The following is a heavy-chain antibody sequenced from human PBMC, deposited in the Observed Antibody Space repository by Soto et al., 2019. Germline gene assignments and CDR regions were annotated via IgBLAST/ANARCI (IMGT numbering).Heavy chain of an antibody. D-gene: IGHD4-4*01. Sequence: EVQLVESGGGLVQPGRSLRLSCAASGSTFDDYAMHWVRQTPGKGLEWVSGISWNSGSIGNADSVKGRFTISRDNAKNSLYLQMNSLRAEDTAVYYCAKDLYSNYDYYGMDVWGQGTTVTVSS. V-gene: IGHV3-9*01. CDR2: ISWNSGSI. CDR3: AKDLYSNYDYYGMDV. J-gene: IGHJ6*02. CDR1: GSTFDDYA.